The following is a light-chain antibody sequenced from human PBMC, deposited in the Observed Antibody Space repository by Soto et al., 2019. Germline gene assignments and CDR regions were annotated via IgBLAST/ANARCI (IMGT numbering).Light chain of an antibody. Sequence: QSALTQPASVSGSPGQSITISCTGTSSDIGGYTNVSWYQQHPGKAPKLMIYEVSNRPSGVSNRFSGSKSGNTASLTISGLQAEDEADYYCSSYASSSTVVFGGGTKVTVL. CDR1: SSDIGGYTN. CDR2: EVS. V-gene: IGLV2-14*01. J-gene: IGLJ2*01. CDR3: SSYASSSTVV.